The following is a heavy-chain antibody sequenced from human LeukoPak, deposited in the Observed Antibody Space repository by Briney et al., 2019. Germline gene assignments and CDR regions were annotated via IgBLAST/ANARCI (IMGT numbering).Heavy chain of an antibody. D-gene: IGHD5-18*01. Sequence: ASVKVSCKASGYTFTGYYMHWVRQAPGQGLEWMGWINPNSGGTNYAQKFQGRVTMTRDTSISTAYMELSRPRSDDTAVYYCARDGGLAMVSYYYYYYMDVWGKGTTVTVSS. CDR1: GYTFTGYY. CDR3: ARDGGLAMVSYYYYYYMDV. CDR2: INPNSGGT. V-gene: IGHV1-2*02. J-gene: IGHJ6*03.